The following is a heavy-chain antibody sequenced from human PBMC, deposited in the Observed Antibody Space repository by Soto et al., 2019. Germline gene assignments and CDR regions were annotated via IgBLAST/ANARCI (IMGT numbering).Heavy chain of an antibody. J-gene: IGHJ5*02. Sequence: SETLSLTCTVSGGPISSYYWSWIRQPPGKGLEWIGYIYYSGSTNYNPSLKSRVTISVDTSKNQFSLKLSSVTAADTAVYYCARVWFGELLTFDPWGQGTLVTVSS. V-gene: IGHV4-59*01. CDR2: IYYSGST. CDR1: GGPISSYY. CDR3: ARVWFGELLTFDP. D-gene: IGHD3-10*01.